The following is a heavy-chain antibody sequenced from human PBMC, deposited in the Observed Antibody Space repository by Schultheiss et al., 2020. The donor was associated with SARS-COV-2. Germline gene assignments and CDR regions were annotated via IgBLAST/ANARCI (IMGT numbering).Heavy chain of an antibody. CDR1: GFTFSSYS. CDR2: ISSSSNYI. Sequence: GGSLRLSCAASGFTFSSYSMNWVRQAPGKGLEWVSSISSSSNYIYYADSVEGRFTISRDNAWNSLYLQMNSLRAEDTAVYYCAETNYWGQGTLVTVSS. J-gene: IGHJ4*02. CDR3: AETNY. V-gene: IGHV3-21*04.